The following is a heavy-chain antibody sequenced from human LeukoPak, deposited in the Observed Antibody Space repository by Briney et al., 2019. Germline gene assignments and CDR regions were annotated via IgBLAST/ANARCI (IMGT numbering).Heavy chain of an antibody. D-gene: IGHD2-2*01. J-gene: IGHJ6*02. CDR2: IWYDGSNK. CDR1: GFTFSSYG. Sequence: PGRSLRLSCAASGFTFSSYGMHWVRQAPGKGLEWVAVIWYDGSNKYYADSVKGRFTISRDNSKNTLYLQMNSLRAEDTAVYYCARAIRPNRYCSSTSCYVGYYCYGMDVWGQGTTVTVSS. V-gene: IGHV3-33*01. CDR3: ARAIRPNRYCSSTSCYVGYYCYGMDV.